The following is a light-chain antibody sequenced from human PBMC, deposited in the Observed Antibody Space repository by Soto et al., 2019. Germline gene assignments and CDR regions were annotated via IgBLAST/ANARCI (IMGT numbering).Light chain of an antibody. V-gene: IGKV3-20*01. CDR3: QQYGSSIP. CDR2: GPS. CDR1: QSVSSS. J-gene: IGKJ5*01. Sequence: VLNQSAGTLSLTPGERATLSCRASQSVSSSLAWYQQKPGLAPRLLIYGPSTRATGIPDRFSGSGSGTDFTLTISSLQSEDFAVYYCQQYGSSIPFGQVRLLE.